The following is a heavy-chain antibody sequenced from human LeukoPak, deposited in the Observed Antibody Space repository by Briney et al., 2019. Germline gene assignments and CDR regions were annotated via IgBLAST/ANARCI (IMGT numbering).Heavy chain of an antibody. CDR2: IYTSGST. Sequence: NPSETLSLTCTLSGGSISSYYWSWIRRPAGKALEWIGRIYTSGSTNYNPSLKSRVTMSVDTSKNQFSLKLSSVTAADTAVYYCARELAARPFDYWGQGTLVTVSS. V-gene: IGHV4-4*07. CDR1: GGSISSYY. D-gene: IGHD6-6*01. CDR3: ARELAARPFDY. J-gene: IGHJ4*02.